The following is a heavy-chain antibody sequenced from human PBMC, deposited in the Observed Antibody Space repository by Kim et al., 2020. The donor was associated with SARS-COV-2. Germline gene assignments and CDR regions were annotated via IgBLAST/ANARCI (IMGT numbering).Heavy chain of an antibody. CDR2: IKQDGSEK. V-gene: IGHV3-7*01. CDR1: GFTFSSYW. Sequence: GGSLRLSCAASGFTFSSYWMSWVRQAPGKGLEWVANIKQDGSEKYYVDSVKGRFTISRDNAKNSLYLQMNSLRAEDTAVYYCAREKANYGDNWGYYYYYYGMDVWGQGTTVTVSS. D-gene: IGHD4-17*01. CDR3: AREKANYGDNWGYYYYYYGMDV. J-gene: IGHJ6*02.